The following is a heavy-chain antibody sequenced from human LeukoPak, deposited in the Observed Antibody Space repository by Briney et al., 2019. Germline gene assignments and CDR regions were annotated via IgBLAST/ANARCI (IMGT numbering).Heavy chain of an antibody. CDR1: GFTFSSYA. V-gene: IGHV3-23*01. Sequence: PGGSLRLSCAASGFTFSSYAMSWVRQAPGKGLEWVSAISGSGGSTYYADSVKGRFTISRDNSKNTLYLQMNGLRAEDTAVYYCAQPPRQKYYYDSSGSPRAEYFQHWGQGTLVTVSS. D-gene: IGHD3-22*01. J-gene: IGHJ1*01. CDR2: ISGSGGST. CDR3: AQPPRQKYYYDSSGSPRAEYFQH.